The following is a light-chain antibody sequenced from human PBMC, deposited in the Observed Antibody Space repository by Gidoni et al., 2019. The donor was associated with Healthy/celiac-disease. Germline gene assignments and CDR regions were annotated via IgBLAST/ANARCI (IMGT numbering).Light chain of an antibody. V-gene: IGKV1-39*01. CDR3: QQSYSTLSWT. CDR1: QSISSY. J-gene: IGKJ1*01. Sequence: DIQMTQSPSSLSASVGDRVTITCRASQSISSYLNWYQQKPGKAPKLLIYAASSLQSGVPSRFSGSGSGTDVTLTINSLQPEDFATYYCQQSYSTLSWTFXXXTKVEIK. CDR2: AAS.